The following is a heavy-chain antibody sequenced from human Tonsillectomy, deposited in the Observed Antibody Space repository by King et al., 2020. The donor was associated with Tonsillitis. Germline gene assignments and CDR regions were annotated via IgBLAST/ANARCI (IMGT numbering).Heavy chain of an antibody. V-gene: IGHV4-39*01. Sequence: QLQESGPGLMKPSETLSLTCSVSGDSISRSSYYWGWIRQTPGKGLEWIGTIYYTGTTYYNPSLKSRVTISVDTSKNQFSLKLTSVTAADTAVYYCATHTIFDVPYYFDYWGQGTLVTVSS. D-gene: IGHD3-3*01. CDR1: GDSISRSSYY. J-gene: IGHJ4*02. CDR2: IYYTGTT. CDR3: ATHTIFDVPYYFDY.